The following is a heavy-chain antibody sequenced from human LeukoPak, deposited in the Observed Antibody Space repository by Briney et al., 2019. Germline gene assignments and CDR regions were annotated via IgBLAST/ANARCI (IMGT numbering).Heavy chain of an antibody. CDR1: GFTFSSYG. CDR3: AREGIYGGKRTGIDY. J-gene: IGHJ4*02. CDR2: IWYDGSNK. Sequence: GSLRLSCAASGFTFSSYGMHWVRQAPGKGLEWVAVIWYDGSNKYYADSVKGRFTISRDNSKNTLYLQMNSLGAEDTAVYYCAREGIYGGKRTGIDYWGQGTLVTVSS. D-gene: IGHD4-23*01. V-gene: IGHV3-33*01.